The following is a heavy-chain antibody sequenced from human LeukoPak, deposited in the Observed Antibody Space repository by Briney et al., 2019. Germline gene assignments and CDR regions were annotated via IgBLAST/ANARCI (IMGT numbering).Heavy chain of an antibody. V-gene: IGHV3-30*18. J-gene: IGHJ6*02. CDR3: AKDDGDVVVVSADYYYGMDV. D-gene: IGHD2-15*01. CDR2: ISYDGSNK. CDR1: GFTFSSYG. Sequence: GGSLRLSCAASGFTFSSYGMHWVRQAPGKGREWVAVISYDGSNKYYADSVKGRFTISRDNSKNTLYLQMNSLRAEDTAVYYCAKDDGDVVVVSADYYYGMDVWGQGTTVTVCS.